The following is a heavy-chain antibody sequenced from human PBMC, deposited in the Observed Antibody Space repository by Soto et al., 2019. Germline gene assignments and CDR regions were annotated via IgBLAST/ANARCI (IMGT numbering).Heavy chain of an antibody. CDR3: ARRYGDCFDY. Sequence: SETLSLTCTVSGGSISSYYWSWIRQPPGKGLEWIGYISDSGSTNYNPSLKSRITISEDTSKNQFSLKLSSVTAADTAVYYCARRYGDCFDYWGQGTLVTVSS. CDR2: ISDSGST. V-gene: IGHV4-59*08. J-gene: IGHJ4*02. CDR1: GGSISSYY. D-gene: IGHD4-17*01.